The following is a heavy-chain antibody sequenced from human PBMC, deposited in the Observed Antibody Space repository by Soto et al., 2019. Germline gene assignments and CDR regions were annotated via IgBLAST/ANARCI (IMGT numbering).Heavy chain of an antibody. Sequence: QVQLVQSGAEVKKPGSSVKVSCKASGGTFSSYAISWVRQAPGQGLEWMGGIIPIFGTANYAQKFQGRVTFTADESTSTAYMELSSLRSEDTAVYYCARGTAHYYDSSGYYHDYWGQGTLVTVSS. D-gene: IGHD3-22*01. CDR2: IIPIFGTA. CDR1: GGTFSSYA. CDR3: ARGTAHYYDSSGYYHDY. V-gene: IGHV1-69*01. J-gene: IGHJ4*02.